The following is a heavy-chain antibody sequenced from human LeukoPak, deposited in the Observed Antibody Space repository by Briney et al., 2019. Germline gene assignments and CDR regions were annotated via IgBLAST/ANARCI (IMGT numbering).Heavy chain of an antibody. Sequence: SGGSLRLSCAASGFTFSSYAMSWVRQAPGKGLEWVSAISGSGGSTYYADSVKGRFTISRDNSKNTLYLQMNSLRAEDTAVYYCAKDPLEPEYGDYDWFDPWGQGTLVTVSS. CDR2: ISGSGGST. CDR3: AKDPLEPEYGDYDWFDP. CDR1: GFTFSSYA. D-gene: IGHD4-17*01. V-gene: IGHV3-23*01. J-gene: IGHJ5*02.